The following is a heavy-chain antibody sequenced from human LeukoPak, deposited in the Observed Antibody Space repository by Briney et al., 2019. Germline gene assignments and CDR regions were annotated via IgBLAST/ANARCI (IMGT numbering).Heavy chain of an antibody. D-gene: IGHD2-15*01. Sequence: SVKVSCKASGGTFSSYAISWVRQAPGQGLEWTGGIIPIFGTANYAQKFQGRVTITADESTSTAYMELSSLRSEDTAVYYCARSREGYCSGGSCPPALHAFDIWGQGTMVTVSS. V-gene: IGHV1-69*01. J-gene: IGHJ3*02. CDR2: IIPIFGTA. CDR3: ARSREGYCSGGSCPPALHAFDI. CDR1: GGTFSSYA.